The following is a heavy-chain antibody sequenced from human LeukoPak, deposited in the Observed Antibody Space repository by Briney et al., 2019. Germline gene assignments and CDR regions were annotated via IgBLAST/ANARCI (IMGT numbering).Heavy chain of an antibody. J-gene: IGHJ6*03. CDR2: ISSSSSTI. CDR1: GFTFSSYS. CDR3: ARDRRSPYYMDV. V-gene: IGHV3-48*01. Sequence: PGGSLRLSCAASGFTFSSYSMNWVRQAPGKGLEWVSYISSSSSTIYYADSVKGRFTISRDNAKNSLYLQMNSLRAEDTAVYYCARDRRSPYYMDVWGKGTTVTVSS.